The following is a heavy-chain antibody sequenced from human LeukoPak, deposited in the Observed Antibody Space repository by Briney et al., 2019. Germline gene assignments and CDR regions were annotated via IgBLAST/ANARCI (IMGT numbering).Heavy chain of an antibody. CDR1: GYTFTGYY. CDR3: ARVRYYDSSGYFY. CDR2: INPNSGGT. D-gene: IGHD3-22*01. J-gene: IGHJ4*02. V-gene: IGHV1-2*02. Sequence: ASVKVSCKASGYTFTGYYMHWVRQAPGQGLEWMGWINPNSGGTNYAQKFQGRVTMTRDTSISTAYMELSRLRSDDTAVYYCARVRYYDSSGYFYWGQGTLVTVSS.